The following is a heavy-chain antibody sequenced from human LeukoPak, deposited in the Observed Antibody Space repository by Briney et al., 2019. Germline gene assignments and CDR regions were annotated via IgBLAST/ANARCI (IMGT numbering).Heavy chain of an antibody. J-gene: IGHJ6*02. CDR3: ARDRPLFSSGDYYGMDV. CDR1: GYSFTVYY. CDR2: TNPNSGDT. V-gene: IGHV1-2*02. D-gene: IGHD3-22*01. Sequence: ASVKVSCKASGYSFTVYYFHWVRQAPGQGLEWMGWTNPNSGDTNYAQKFQGRVTMTRDTSISTAYMELSRLGTDDTAVYYCARDRPLFSSGDYYGMDVWGQGTTVTVSS.